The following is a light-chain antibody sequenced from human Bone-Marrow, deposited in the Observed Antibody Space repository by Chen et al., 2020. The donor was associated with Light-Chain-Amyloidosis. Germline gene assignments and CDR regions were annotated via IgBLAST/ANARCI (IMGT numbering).Light chain of an antibody. J-gene: IGLJ1*01. Sequence: QSAPTQPPSVSGSPAQSITISSTGTSSDVGGDNHVSWYQQHPDTAPTLMIYEVTTRPSWVPDRFSGSKSDNTASLTISGLQTEDEDDYCCRSYTITNTLVFGSGTRVTVL. CDR1: SSDVGGDNH. CDR3: RSYTITNTLV. CDR2: EVT. V-gene: IGLV2-14*01.